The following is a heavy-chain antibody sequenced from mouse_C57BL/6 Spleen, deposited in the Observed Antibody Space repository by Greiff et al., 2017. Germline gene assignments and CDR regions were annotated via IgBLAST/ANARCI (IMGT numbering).Heavy chain of an antibody. J-gene: IGHJ3*01. Sequence: VQLQQSGAELVKPGASVKISCKASGYAFSSFWMNWVKQRPGKGLEWIGQIYPGDGNTNYNGKFKGKATLTADKSSSTAYMQRSSLTSEDSAVYLCARGYDYDLWFAYWGQGTLVTVSA. CDR3: ARGYDYDLWFAY. V-gene: IGHV1-80*01. D-gene: IGHD2-4*01. CDR2: IYPGDGNT. CDR1: GYAFSSFW.